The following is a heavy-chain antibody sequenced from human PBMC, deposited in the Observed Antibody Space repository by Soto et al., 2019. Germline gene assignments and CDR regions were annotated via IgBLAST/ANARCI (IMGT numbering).Heavy chain of an antibody. Sequence: LRLSCAASGFTFSSYGMHWVRQAPGKGLEWVAVIWYDGSNKYYADSVKGRFTISRDNSKNTLYLQMNSLRAEDTAVYYCARDYYDSSGYPDLILDCGQGTLVTVSS. CDR1: GFTFSSYG. J-gene: IGHJ4*02. CDR3: ARDYYDSSGYPDLILD. V-gene: IGHV3-33*01. D-gene: IGHD3-22*01. CDR2: IWYDGSNK.